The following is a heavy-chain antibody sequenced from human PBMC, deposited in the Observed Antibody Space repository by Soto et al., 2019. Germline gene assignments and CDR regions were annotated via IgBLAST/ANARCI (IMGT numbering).Heavy chain of an antibody. CDR1: GGSISSGGYY. CDR3: ARKTGTHWFDP. V-gene: IGHV4-31*03. D-gene: IGHD1-1*01. Sequence: QVQLQESGPGLVKPSQTLSLTCTVSGGSISSGGYYWNWIRQHPGKGLEWIGYIYYSGSTYYNPSRNSRLTISVDTSKNQLSLELSSVTAADTAVYYCARKTGTHWFDPWGQGTLVTVSS. J-gene: IGHJ5*02. CDR2: IYYSGST.